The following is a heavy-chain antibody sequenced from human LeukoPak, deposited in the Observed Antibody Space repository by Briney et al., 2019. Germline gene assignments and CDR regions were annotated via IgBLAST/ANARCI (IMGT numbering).Heavy chain of an antibody. CDR2: ISYDGSNK. D-gene: IGHD4-17*01. CDR3: AKDDGDQVPDY. V-gene: IGHV3-30*18. CDR1: GFTFSSYG. Sequence: GGSLRLSCAACGFTFSSYGMHWVRQAPGKGLEWVAVISYDGSNKYYADSVKGRFTISRDNSKNTLYLQMNSLRAEDTAVYYCAKDDGDQVPDYWGQGTLVTVSS. J-gene: IGHJ4*02.